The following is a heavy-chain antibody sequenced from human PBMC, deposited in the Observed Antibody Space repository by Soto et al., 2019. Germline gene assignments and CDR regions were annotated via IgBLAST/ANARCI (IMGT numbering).Heavy chain of an antibody. CDR3: ARGSRVGALRGGVYYYYGMDV. D-gene: IGHD1-26*01. CDR1: GYSYTSYY. Sequence: TSVKLSCEACGYSYTSYYMHWVRQAPEQGLEWMGIINPSGGSTSYAQKFQGRVTMTRDTSTSTVYMELSSLRSEDTAVYYCARGSRVGALRGGVYYYYGMDVWGQGTTVTVSS. CDR2: INPSGGST. J-gene: IGHJ6*02. V-gene: IGHV1-46*01.